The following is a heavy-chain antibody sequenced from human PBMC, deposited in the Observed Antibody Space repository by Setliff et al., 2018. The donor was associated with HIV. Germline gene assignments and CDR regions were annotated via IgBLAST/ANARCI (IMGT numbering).Heavy chain of an antibody. CDR1: GYTFTAYY. CDR3: ARQDHSSVNTGSLYAFDV. J-gene: IGHJ3*01. Sequence: ASVKVSCKASGYTFTAYYIHWVRQAPGHELQLMGRIEPSSGGTNYIQKFQGRVTITRDTSIYTVYMELTGLTSDDTAVYYCARQDHSSVNTGSLYAFDVWGQGTRVTV. D-gene: IGHD2-8*02. CDR2: IEPSSGGT. V-gene: IGHV1-2*06.